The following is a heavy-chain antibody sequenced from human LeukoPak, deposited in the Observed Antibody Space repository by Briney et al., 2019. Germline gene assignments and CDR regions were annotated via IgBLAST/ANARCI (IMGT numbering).Heavy chain of an antibody. CDR2: ISGSGGST. CDR1: GFTFSSYA. CDR3: AKETLELTYYYGSGKAADY. Sequence: QPGGSLRLSCAASGFTFSSYAMSWVRQAPGKGLEWVSAISGSGGSTYYADSVKGRFTISRDNSKNTLYLQMNSLRAEDTAVYYCAKETLELTYYYGSGKAADYWGLGTPVTVSS. V-gene: IGHV3-23*01. D-gene: IGHD3-10*01. J-gene: IGHJ4*02.